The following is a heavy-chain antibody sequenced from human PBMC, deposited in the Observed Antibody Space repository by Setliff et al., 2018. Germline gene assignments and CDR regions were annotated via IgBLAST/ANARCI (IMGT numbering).Heavy chain of an antibody. J-gene: IGHJ4*02. CDR1: GDSISSSSYH. D-gene: IGHD3-3*01. CDR3: ARVRVVQGYYEFDH. CDR2: IYYNGDT. Sequence: PSETLSLTCSLSGDSISSSSYHWGWIRQSPGKGLEWIGNIYYNGDTNRNPSLKSQVTVSVDTSRDQFSLSLSSVTAADTAIYYCARVRVVQGYYEFDHWGQGTLVTVSS. V-gene: IGHV4-39*07.